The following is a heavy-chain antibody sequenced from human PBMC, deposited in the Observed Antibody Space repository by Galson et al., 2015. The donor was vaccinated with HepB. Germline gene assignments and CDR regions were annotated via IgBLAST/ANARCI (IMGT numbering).Heavy chain of an antibody. V-gene: IGHV1-2*05. CDR3: ARASPTGDFDY. CDR1: GYTFTGYY. CDR2: INPNSGGT. Sequence: SVKVSCKASGYTFTGYYMHWVRKAPGQGLEWMGRINPNSGGTNYAQKFQGGVTMTRETSISTAYMELSRLRSDDTVVYYCARASPTGDFDYWGQGTLVTVSS. J-gene: IGHJ4*02. D-gene: IGHD1-1*01.